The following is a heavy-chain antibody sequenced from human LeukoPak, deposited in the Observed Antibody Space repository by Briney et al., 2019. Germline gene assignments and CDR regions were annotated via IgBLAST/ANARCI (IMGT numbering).Heavy chain of an antibody. Sequence: SETLPLTCTVSGGSISSSRYYWGWIRQPPGKGLEWIGYIYYSGSTNYNPSLKSRVTISVDTSKNQFSLKLSSVTAADTAVYYCARDHHPYNWNYGQDYYYMDVWGKGTTVTVSS. V-gene: IGHV4-61*01. CDR1: GGSISSSRYY. J-gene: IGHJ6*03. D-gene: IGHD1-7*01. CDR3: ARDHHPYNWNYGQDYYYMDV. CDR2: IYYSGST.